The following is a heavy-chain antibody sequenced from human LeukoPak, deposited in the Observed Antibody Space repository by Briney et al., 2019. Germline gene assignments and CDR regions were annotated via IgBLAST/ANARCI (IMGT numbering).Heavy chain of an antibody. CDR2: IKQDGSEK. CDR3: ARGTPSSSGWLYYGMDV. CDR1: GFTFSTYW. J-gene: IGHJ6*02. D-gene: IGHD6-19*01. Sequence: GGSLRLSCAASGFTFSTYWMSWVRQAPGKGLEWVANIKQDGSEKYYVDSVKGRFTISRDNAKNSLYLQMNSLRAEDTAVYYCARGTPSSSGWLYYGMDVWGQGTTVTVSS. V-gene: IGHV3-7*01.